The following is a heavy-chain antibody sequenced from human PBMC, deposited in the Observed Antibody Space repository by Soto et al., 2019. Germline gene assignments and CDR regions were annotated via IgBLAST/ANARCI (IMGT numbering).Heavy chain of an antibody. V-gene: IGHV3-30*18. Sequence: QVQLVESGGGVVQPGRSLRLSCAASGFTFSSYGMHWVRQAPGKGLEWVAVISYDGSNKYYADSVKGRFTISRDNSMNTLYLQMNSLRAEDTAVYYCAKDYGYCSGGSCYSSGWFDPWGQGTLVTVSS. J-gene: IGHJ5*02. D-gene: IGHD2-15*01. CDR3: AKDYGYCSGGSCYSSGWFDP. CDR2: ISYDGSNK. CDR1: GFTFSSYG.